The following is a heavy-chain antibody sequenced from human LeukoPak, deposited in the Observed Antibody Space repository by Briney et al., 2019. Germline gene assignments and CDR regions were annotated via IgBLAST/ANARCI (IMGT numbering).Heavy chain of an antibody. V-gene: IGHV4-61*08. CDR2: IYYSGST. CDR3: ARFQSSSSWDYYYGLDV. CDR1: GGSISSGDYY. D-gene: IGHD6-13*01. Sequence: SETLSLTCTVSGGSISSGDYYWSWIRQPPGKGLEWIGYIYYSGSTNYNPSLKSRVTISVDTSKNQVSLKLSSVTAADTAVYYCARFQSSSSWDYYYGLDVWGQGTTVTVSS. J-gene: IGHJ6*02.